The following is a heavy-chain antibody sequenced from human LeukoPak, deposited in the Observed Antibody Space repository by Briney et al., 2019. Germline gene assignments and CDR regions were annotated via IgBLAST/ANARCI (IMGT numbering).Heavy chain of an antibody. CDR2: ISSSSSTI. V-gene: IGHV3-48*04. J-gene: IGHJ4*02. D-gene: IGHD2-2*01. CDR1: GFTFFSYA. CDR3: ANHLACGSTSCPPFDS. Sequence: PGGSLRLSCAASGFTFFSYAINWIRQAPGKGLEWVSYISSSSSTIFYADSVKGRFTISRDNAKNSLYLQMNSLRAEDTAVYYCANHLACGSTSCPPFDSWGQGTLVTVSS.